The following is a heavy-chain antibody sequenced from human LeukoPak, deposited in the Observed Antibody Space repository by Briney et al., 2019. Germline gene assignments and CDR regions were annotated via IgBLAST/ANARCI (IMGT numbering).Heavy chain of an antibody. CDR2: IYYSGST. Sequence: PSETLSLTCTVSGGSISSYYWSWIWQPPGKGLEWIGYIYYSGSTNYNPSLKSRVTISVDTSKNQFSLKLSSVTAADTAVYYCARAPRITMTTYYFDYWGQGTLVTVSS. CDR1: GGSISSYY. J-gene: IGHJ4*02. D-gene: IGHD3-22*01. V-gene: IGHV4-59*01. CDR3: ARAPRITMTTYYFDY.